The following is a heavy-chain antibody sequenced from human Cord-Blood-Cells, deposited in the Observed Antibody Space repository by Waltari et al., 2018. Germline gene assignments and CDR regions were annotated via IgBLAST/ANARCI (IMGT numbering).Heavy chain of an antibody. CDR1: GSPISGGDYR. CDR2: MYEDGRT. D-gene: IGHD3-22*01. J-gene: IGHJ5*02. V-gene: IGHV4-30-4*08. Sequence: QVQLQESGPAPAKPSQTLSLPCTVSGSPISGGDYRRSWIRQFAGKGLECIGYMYEDGRTYYNPSLKSRVLISMDTSKNQFSLMVNSVTAADTAVYYCARFIYYDDSGHFAGWFDPWGQGTLVSVSS. CDR3: ARFIYYDDSGHFAGWFDP.